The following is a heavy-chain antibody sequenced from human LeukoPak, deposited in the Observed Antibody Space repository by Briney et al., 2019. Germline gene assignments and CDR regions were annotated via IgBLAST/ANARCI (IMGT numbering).Heavy chain of an antibody. CDR3: ARGRRPSSGSSNRNWFDP. D-gene: IGHD1-26*01. V-gene: IGHV1-8*03. J-gene: IGHJ5*02. CDR2: MNPNSGNT. Sequence: ASVKVSCKAPGYTFTSYDINWVRQAPGQGLEWMGWMNPNSGNTVYAQKFQGRVTITRNTSISTAYMELSSLRSEDTAVYYCARGRRPSSGSSNRNWFDPWGQGTLVTVSS. CDR1: GYTFTSYD.